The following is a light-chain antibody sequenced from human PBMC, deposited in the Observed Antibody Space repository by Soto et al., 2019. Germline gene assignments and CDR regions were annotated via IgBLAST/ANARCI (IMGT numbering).Light chain of an antibody. CDR3: QQYDSYPLT. CDR2: KAS. Sequence: DIQMTQSPSTLSASIGARVTITCRASQSVGTWLAWYQQKPGKAPDLLIFKASRLESGVPSRFSGSGSGTEFTLTISSLQPDDFAIYYCQQYDSYPLTFGGGTKVDIK. V-gene: IGKV1-5*03. CDR1: QSVGTW. J-gene: IGKJ4*01.